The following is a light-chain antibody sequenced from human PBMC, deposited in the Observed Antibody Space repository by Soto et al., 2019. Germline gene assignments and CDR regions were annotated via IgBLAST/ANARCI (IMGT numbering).Light chain of an antibody. CDR3: NSYAGSNIL. Sequence: QSALTQPPSASGSPGQSVTISCTGTSSDVGGYNYVSWYQQHPGKAPKLMIYEVSKRPSGVPDRFSGSKSGNTASLTVSGLQAEDEADYSCNSYAGSNILFGGGTKLTVL. CDR2: EVS. CDR1: SSDVGGYNY. J-gene: IGLJ2*01. V-gene: IGLV2-8*01.